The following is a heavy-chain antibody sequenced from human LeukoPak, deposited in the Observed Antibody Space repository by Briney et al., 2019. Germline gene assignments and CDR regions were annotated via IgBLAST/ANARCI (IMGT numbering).Heavy chain of an antibody. D-gene: IGHD1-1*01. Sequence: SETLSLTCAVSGVSISSGGYSWSWIRQPPGKGLEWIGYIYHSGSTYYNPSLKSRVTISVDRSKNQFSLKLSSVTAADTAVYYCARVTLERQPKGAFDIWGQGTMVTVSS. CDR3: ARVTLERQPKGAFDI. CDR2: IYHSGST. J-gene: IGHJ3*02. V-gene: IGHV4-30-2*01. CDR1: GVSISSGGYS.